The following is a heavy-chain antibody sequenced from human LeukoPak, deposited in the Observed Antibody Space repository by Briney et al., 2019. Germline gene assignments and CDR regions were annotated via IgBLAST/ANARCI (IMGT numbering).Heavy chain of an antibody. CDR3: GYTNNFYH. Sequence: PGGSLSLSCAASGVSISGQWMNWVRQAPGQGLEWVANIKHDGSEEYYVDSVKGRFTISRDDGRNSVSLQMNSARAEDTAVYYCGYTNNFYHWGQGTLVVVSS. D-gene: IGHD3-16*02. J-gene: IGHJ4*02. V-gene: IGHV3-7*01. CDR1: GVSISGQW. CDR2: IKHDGSEE.